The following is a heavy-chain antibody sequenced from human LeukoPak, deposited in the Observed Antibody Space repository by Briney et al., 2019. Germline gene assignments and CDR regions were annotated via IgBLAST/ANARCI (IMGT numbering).Heavy chain of an antibody. D-gene: IGHD2-15*01. CDR1: GGSISSDIW. CDR3: ASKNIVVPAAY. CDR2: IHHSGTT. V-gene: IGHV4-4*02. J-gene: IGHJ4*02. Sequence: SGTLSLTCAVSGGSISSDIWWSWVRQPPGKGLEWIAEIHHSGTTNYNPSLKSRVSTSVDKSTNQFFLNLKSVTAADTAVYYCASKNIVVPAAYWGRGTLVTVSS.